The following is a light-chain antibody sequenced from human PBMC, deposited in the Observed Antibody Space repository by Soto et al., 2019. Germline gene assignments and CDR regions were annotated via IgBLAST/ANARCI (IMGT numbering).Light chain of an antibody. CDR2: YDS. J-gene: IGLJ2*01. V-gene: IGLV3-21*01. CDR3: QVWDSSSDHVV. CDR1: NAGGKS. Sequence: SYELTQPPSVSVAPGKTATIACGGNNAGGKSVHWYQQKPGQAPVLVIYYDSDRPSGIPERFSGSNSENTATLTISRVEAGDEADYYCQVWDSSSDHVVFGGGTKVTVL.